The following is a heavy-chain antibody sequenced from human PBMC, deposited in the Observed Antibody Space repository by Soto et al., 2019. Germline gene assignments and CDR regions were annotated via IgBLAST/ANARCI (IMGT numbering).Heavy chain of an antibody. D-gene: IGHD1-7*01. CDR2: ISAYNGNT. V-gene: IGHV1-18*01. CDR3: ARDSSWLELRLDIDY. Sequence: ASVKVSCKASGYTFTSYGISWVRQAPGQGLEWMGWISAYNGNTNYAQKLQGRVTMTTDTSTSTAYMELRSLRSDDTAVYYCARDSSWLELRLDIDYWAQGTLVTVSS. CDR1: GYTFTSYG. J-gene: IGHJ4*02.